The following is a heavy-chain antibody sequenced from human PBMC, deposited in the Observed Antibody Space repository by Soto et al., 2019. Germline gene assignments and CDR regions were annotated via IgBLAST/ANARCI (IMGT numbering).Heavy chain of an antibody. J-gene: IGHJ6*02. Sequence: GGSLRLSCAASGFTFSGSAMHWVRQASGKGLEWVGRIRSKANSYATAYAASVKGRFTISRDDSKNTAYLQMNSLKTEDTAVYYCTSGYSSGWPDLLDVYYYGMDVWGQGTTVTVSS. CDR3: TSGYSSGWPDLLDVYYYGMDV. D-gene: IGHD6-19*01. V-gene: IGHV3-73*01. CDR1: GFTFSGSA. CDR2: IRSKANSYAT.